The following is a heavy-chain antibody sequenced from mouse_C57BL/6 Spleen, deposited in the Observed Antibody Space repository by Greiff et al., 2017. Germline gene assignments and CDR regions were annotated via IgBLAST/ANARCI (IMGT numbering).Heavy chain of an antibody. Sequence: QVQLKQSGAELVKPGASVKLSCKASGYTFTSYWMHWVKQRPGQGLEWIGMIHPNSGSTNYNEKFKSKATLTVDKSSSTAYMQLSSLTSEDSAVYYCARSDSTGAMDYWGQGTSVTVSS. D-gene: IGHD3-3*01. CDR3: ARSDSTGAMDY. J-gene: IGHJ4*01. V-gene: IGHV1-64*01. CDR1: GYTFTSYW. CDR2: IHPNSGST.